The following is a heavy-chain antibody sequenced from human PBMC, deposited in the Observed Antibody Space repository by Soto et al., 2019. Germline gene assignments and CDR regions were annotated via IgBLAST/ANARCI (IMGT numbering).Heavy chain of an antibody. J-gene: IGHJ3*02. CDR2: IYSGGST. D-gene: IGHD3-3*01. V-gene: IGHV3-66*01. CDR1: GFTVSSNY. Sequence: EVQLVESGGGLVQPGGSLRLSCAASGFTVSSNYMSWVRQAPGKGLEWVSVIYSGGSTYYADSVKGRFTISRDNSKNTLYLQMNSLRAEDTAVYYCARAVERITIFGVVTYDAFDIWGQGTMVTVSS. CDR3: ARAVERITIFGVVTYDAFDI.